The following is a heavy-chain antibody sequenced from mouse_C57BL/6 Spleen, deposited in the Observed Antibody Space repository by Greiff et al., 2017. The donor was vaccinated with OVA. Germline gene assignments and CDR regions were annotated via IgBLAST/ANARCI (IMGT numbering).Heavy chain of an antibody. CDR2: IHPNSGST. J-gene: IGHJ4*01. CDR1: SYTFTSYW. Sequence: VQLQQSGAELVKPGASVKLSCKASSYTFTSYWMHWVKQRPGQGLEWIGMIHPNSGSTNYNEKFKSKATLTVDKSSSTAYMQLSSLTSEDSAVYYCARYYDYPYYAMDYWGQGTSVTVSS. CDR3: ARYYDYPYYAMDY. D-gene: IGHD2-4*01. V-gene: IGHV1-64*01.